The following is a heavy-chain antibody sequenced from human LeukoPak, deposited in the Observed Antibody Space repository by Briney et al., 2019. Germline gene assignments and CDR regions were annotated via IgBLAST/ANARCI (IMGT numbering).Heavy chain of an antibody. CDR3: ARGETDMASYDY. CDR1: GYTFTSYV. D-gene: IGHD5-18*01. V-gene: IGHV1-69*13. CDR2: IIPMFGTA. J-gene: IGHJ4*02. Sequence: GASVKVSCKASGYTFTSYVVSWVRQAPGQGLEWMGGIIPMFGTANYAQKFLGRVTITADESTNTAYMELSSLISEDTAVYYCARGETDMASYDYWGQGTLVTASS.